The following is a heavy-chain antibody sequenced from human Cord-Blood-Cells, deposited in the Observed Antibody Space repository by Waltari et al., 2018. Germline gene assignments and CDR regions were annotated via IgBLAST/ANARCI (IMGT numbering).Heavy chain of an antibody. CDR1: GFTFSSYS. CDR2: INSDGSST. V-gene: IGHV3-74*01. Sequence: EVQLVESGGGLVQPGGSLRLSCAASGFTFSSYSLHWVRQATGKGLVWVSRINSDGSSTSYADSVKGRFTISRDNAKNTLYLQMNSLRAEDTAVYYCARGTGSSSRPLDYWGQGTLVTVSS. CDR3: ARGTGSSSRPLDY. D-gene: IGHD6-6*01. J-gene: IGHJ4*02.